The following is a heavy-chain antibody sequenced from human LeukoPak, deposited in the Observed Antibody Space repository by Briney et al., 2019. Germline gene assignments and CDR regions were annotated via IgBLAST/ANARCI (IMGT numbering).Heavy chain of an antibody. CDR3: AKDSAASRYSSSWQPDY. Sequence: GGSLRLSCAASGFTFSSYGMHWVRQAPGKGLEWVAVIWYGGSNKYYADSVKGRFTVSRDNSKNTLYLQMNSLRPEDTAVYYCAKDSAASRYSSSWQPDYWGQGTLVTVSS. J-gene: IGHJ4*02. D-gene: IGHD6-13*01. V-gene: IGHV3-30*02. CDR1: GFTFSSYG. CDR2: IWYGGSNK.